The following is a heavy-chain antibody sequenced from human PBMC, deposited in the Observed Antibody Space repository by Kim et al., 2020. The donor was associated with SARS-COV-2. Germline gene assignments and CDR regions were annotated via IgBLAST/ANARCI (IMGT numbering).Heavy chain of an antibody. Sequence: GGSLRLSCVASGFTFSTFAMSWVRQAPGKGLEWVSGISTNGGSTYYADSVKGRFTISRDNSKNTLYLQMNSLRAEDTAVYYCAKRLAADYWGQGTLVTVS. D-gene: IGHD3-3*02. CDR3: AKRLAADY. CDR2: ISTNGGST. CDR1: GFTFSTFA. J-gene: IGHJ4*02. V-gene: IGHV3-23*01.